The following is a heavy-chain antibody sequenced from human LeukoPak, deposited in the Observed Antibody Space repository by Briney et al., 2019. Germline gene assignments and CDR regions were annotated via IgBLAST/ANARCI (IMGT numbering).Heavy chain of an antibody. D-gene: IGHD3-3*01. CDR1: GFTFSSYG. CDR2: IRYDGSNK. V-gene: IGHV3-30*02. CDR3: AKDGVAIFGVVPWNYYYMDV. Sequence: GGSLRLSCAASGFTFSSYGMHWVRQAPGKGLEWVAFIRYDGSNKYYADSVKGRFTISRDNSKNTLYLQMNSLRAEDTAVYYCAKDGVAIFGVVPWNYYYMDVWGKGTTVTVSS. J-gene: IGHJ6*03.